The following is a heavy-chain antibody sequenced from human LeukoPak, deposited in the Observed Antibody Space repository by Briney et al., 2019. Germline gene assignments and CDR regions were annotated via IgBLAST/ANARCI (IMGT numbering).Heavy chain of an antibody. D-gene: IGHD1-26*01. Sequence: SETLSLTCTVSGYSISSGYYWGWIRQPPGKGLEWIGIIYHSGSTYYNPSLKSRVTISVDTSKNQFSLKLSSVTAADTAVYYCARVGSGSYYYYYYYMDVWGKGTTVTVSS. CDR1: GYSISSGYY. V-gene: IGHV4-38-2*02. CDR2: IYHSGST. J-gene: IGHJ6*03. CDR3: ARVGSGSYYYYYYYMDV.